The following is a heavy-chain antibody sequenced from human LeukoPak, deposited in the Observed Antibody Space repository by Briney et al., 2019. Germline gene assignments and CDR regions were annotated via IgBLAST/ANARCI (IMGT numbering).Heavy chain of an antibody. J-gene: IGHJ3*02. D-gene: IGHD3-10*01. CDR2: INHSGST. Sequence: TSETLSLTCAVYGGSFSGYYWSWIRQPPGKGLEWIGEINHSGSTNYNPSLKSRVTISVDTSKNQFSLKLSSVTAADTAVYYCARRMRYYGAFDIWGQGTMVTVSS. CDR1: GGSFSGYY. CDR3: ARRMRYYGAFDI. V-gene: IGHV4-34*01.